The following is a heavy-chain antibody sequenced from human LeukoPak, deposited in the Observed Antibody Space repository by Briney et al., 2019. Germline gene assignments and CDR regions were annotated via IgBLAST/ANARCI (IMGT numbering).Heavy chain of an antibody. D-gene: IGHD6-19*01. CDR3: ARVSGSGGSSGWPGGYYYYYYYMDV. CDR1: GGTFSSYA. J-gene: IGHJ6*03. CDR2: ISAYNGNT. V-gene: IGHV1-18*01. Sequence: GASVKVSCKASGGTFSSYAISWVRQAPEQGLEWMGWISAYNGNTNYAQKLQGRVTMTTDTSTSTAYMELRSLRSDDTAVYYCARVSGSGGSSGWPGGYYYYYYYMDVWGKGTTVTISS.